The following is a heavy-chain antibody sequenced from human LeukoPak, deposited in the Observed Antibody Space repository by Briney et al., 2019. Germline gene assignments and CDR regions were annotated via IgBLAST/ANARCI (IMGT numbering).Heavy chain of an antibody. CDR2: ISSSSSYI. CDR1: GFSFREHW. D-gene: IGHD6-19*01. V-gene: IGHV3-21*04. J-gene: IGHJ4*02. CDR3: AKGYSDWYGGN. Sequence: PGGSLRLSCTVSGFSFREHWMSWVRQAPGKGLEWVSSISSSSSYIYDADSVEGRFTISRDNSKNTLYLQMNSLRAEDTAIYYCAKGYSDWYGGNWGQGTLVTVSS.